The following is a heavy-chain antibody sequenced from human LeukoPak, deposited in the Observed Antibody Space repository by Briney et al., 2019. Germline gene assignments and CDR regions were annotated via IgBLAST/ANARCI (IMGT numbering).Heavy chain of an antibody. CDR3: ARVRTTYYYDSSGYLDY. V-gene: IGHV4-59*01. D-gene: IGHD3-22*01. CDR2: IYYSGST. J-gene: IGHJ4*02. CDR1: GGSISSYY. Sequence: SETLSLTCTVSGGSISSYYWSWIRQPPGKGLEWIGYIYYSGSTNHNPSLKSRVTISVDTSKNQFSLKLSSVTAADTAVYYCARVRTTYYYDSSGYLDYWGQGTLVTVSS.